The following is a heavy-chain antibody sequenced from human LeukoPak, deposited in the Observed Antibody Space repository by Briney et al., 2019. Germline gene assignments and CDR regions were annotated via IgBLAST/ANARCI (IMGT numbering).Heavy chain of an antibody. J-gene: IGHJ6*02. D-gene: IGHD3-22*01. CDR1: GGSISSYY. V-gene: IGHV4-59*08. Sequence: PSETLSLTCTVSGGSISSYYWSWIRQPPGKGLEWIGYIYYSGSTNYNPSLKSRVTISVDTSKSQFSLKLSSVTAADTAVYYCARGRHYYDSSGYTGNGMDVWGQGTTVTVSS. CDR2: IYYSGST. CDR3: ARGRHYYDSSGYTGNGMDV.